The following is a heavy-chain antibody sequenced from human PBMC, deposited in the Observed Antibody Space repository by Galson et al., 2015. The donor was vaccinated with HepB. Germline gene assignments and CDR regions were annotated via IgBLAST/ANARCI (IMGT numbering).Heavy chain of an antibody. D-gene: IGHD3-10*01. CDR2: IWYDGSNK. CDR3: AKDRQDLGYGSGSSGSYFDY. Sequence: SLRLSCAASGFTFSSYGMHWVRQAPGKGLEWVAVIWYDGSNKYYADSVKGRFTISRDNSKNTLYLQMNSLRAEDTAVYYCAKDRQDLGYGSGSSGSYFDYWGQGTLVTVSS. V-gene: IGHV3-33*06. CDR1: GFTFSSYG. J-gene: IGHJ4*02.